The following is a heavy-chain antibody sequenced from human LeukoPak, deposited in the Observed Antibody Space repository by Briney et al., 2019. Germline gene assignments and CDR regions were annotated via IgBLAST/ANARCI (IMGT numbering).Heavy chain of an antibody. D-gene: IGHD6-13*01. V-gene: IGHV3-7*01. Sequence: PGGSLRLSCAASGFIFSSYWMSWVRQAPGKGLEWVANIKQDGSEKYYVDSVKGRFTISRDNAKNSLYLQMNSLRAEDTAVYYCARTLEQQLVPGYFDYWGQGTLVTVSS. CDR3: ARTLEQQLVPGYFDY. CDR1: GFIFSSYW. CDR2: IKQDGSEK. J-gene: IGHJ4*02.